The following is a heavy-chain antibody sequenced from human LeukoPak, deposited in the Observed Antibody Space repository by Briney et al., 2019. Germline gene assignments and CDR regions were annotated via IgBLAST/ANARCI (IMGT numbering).Heavy chain of an antibody. CDR2: ISWDGGST. Sequence: PGGSLRLSCAASGFTFDDYAMHWVRQAPGKGLEWVSLISWDGGSTYYADSVKGRFTISRDNSKNSLYLQMNSLRAEDTALYYCAKDGPDSSGWYFDYWGQGTLVTVSS. V-gene: IGHV3-43D*03. CDR1: GFTFDDYA. J-gene: IGHJ4*02. CDR3: AKDGPDSSGWYFDY. D-gene: IGHD6-19*01.